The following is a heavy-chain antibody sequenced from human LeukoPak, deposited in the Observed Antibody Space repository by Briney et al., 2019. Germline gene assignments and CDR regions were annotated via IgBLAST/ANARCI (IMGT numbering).Heavy chain of an antibody. D-gene: IGHD6-13*01. J-gene: IGHJ4*02. CDR1: GGSISSSSFY. Sequence: SETLSLTCTVSGGSISSSSFYWGWIRQPPGKGLEWIGEINHSGSTNYNPSLKSRVTISVDTSKNQFSLKLSSVTAADTAVYYCARDGVAAAVDYWGQGTLVTVSS. CDR3: ARDGVAAAVDY. V-gene: IGHV4-39*07. CDR2: INHSGST.